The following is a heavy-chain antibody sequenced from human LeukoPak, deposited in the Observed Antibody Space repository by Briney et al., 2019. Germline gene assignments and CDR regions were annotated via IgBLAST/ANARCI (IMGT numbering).Heavy chain of an antibody. Sequence: SETLSLTCTVSGGSISSYYWSWIRQPPGKGLEWIGYIYYSGSTNYNPSLKSRVTISVDTSKNQFSLKLSSVTAADTAVYYCARVGDRDLDVWWLRGYFDYWGQGTLVTVSS. CDR1: GGSISSYY. D-gene: IGHD5-12*01. CDR2: IYYSGST. V-gene: IGHV4-59*01. J-gene: IGHJ4*02. CDR3: ARVGDRDLDVWWLRGYFDY.